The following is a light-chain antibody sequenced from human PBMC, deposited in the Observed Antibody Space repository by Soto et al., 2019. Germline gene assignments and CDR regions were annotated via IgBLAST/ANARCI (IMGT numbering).Light chain of an antibody. J-gene: IGLJ1*01. CDR2: EVT. CDR3: SSFTSRFTFV. V-gene: IGLV2-14*01. CDR1: SSDVGGYSY. Sequence: QSALTQPASVSGSPGQSITISCTGTSSDVGGYSYVSWYQQHPGKTPKLMIYEVTNRPSGVSDRFSGSKSGNTASLTISGLQAEDEADYYCSSFTSRFTFVFGTGTKLTVL.